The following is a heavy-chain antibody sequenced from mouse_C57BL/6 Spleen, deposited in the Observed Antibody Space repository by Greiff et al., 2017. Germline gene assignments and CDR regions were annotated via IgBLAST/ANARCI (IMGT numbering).Heavy chain of an antibody. V-gene: IGHV1-55*01. CDR1: GYTFTSYW. D-gene: IGHD1-1*01. CDR3: ARHYYGRGAMDY. J-gene: IGHJ4*01. CDR2: IYPGSGST. Sequence: QVQLQQPGAELVKPGASVKMSCKASGYTFTSYWITWVKQRPGQGLEWIGDIYPGSGSTNYNEKFKSKATLTVDTSSSTAYMQLSSLTSEDSAVYYCARHYYGRGAMDYWGQGTSVTVSS.